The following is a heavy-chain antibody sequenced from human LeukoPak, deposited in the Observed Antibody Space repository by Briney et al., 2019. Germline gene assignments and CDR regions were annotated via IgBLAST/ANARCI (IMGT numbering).Heavy chain of an antibody. V-gene: IGHV4-39*07. Sequence: SETLSLTCTVSGGSISSSSYYWGWIRQPPGKGLEWIGSIYYSGSTYYNPSLKSRVTISVDTSKNQFSLKLSSVTAADTAVYYCARVQESGYSGYDVPPSTRYGMDVWGQGTTVTVSS. CDR3: ARVQESGYSGYDVPPSTRYGMDV. CDR1: GGSISSSSYY. D-gene: IGHD5-12*01. J-gene: IGHJ6*02. CDR2: IYYSGST.